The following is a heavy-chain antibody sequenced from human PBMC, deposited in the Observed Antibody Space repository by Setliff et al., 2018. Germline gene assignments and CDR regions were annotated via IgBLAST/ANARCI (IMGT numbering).Heavy chain of an antibody. Sequence: ASAKVSCKASGYTFTSNHVHWGRQAPGQGLEWMGSISGYTGETNYAQKFQARVTMTADTSTKTVYMELRSLTSDDTAVYYCTRSRAPSVVLAADFDFWGQGTPVTVSS. CDR1: GYTFTSNH. D-gene: IGHD2-21*01. CDR2: ISGYTGET. V-gene: IGHV1-18*01. J-gene: IGHJ4*02. CDR3: TRSRAPSVVLAADFDF.